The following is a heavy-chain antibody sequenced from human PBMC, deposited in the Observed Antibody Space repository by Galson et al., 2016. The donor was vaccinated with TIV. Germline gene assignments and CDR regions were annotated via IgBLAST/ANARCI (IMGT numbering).Heavy chain of an antibody. CDR2: INAGNDNT. Sequence: SVKVSCKASGYTFRIYVMHWVRQAPGQRLEWMGCINAGNDNTKYSQRFQGRVTITRDTSANTAYMELSSLRSEDTAVYYCARPPYCGGDCFKYDSWGQGTLVTVSS. J-gene: IGHJ4*02. CDR3: ARPPYCGGDCFKYDS. D-gene: IGHD2-21*01. CDR1: GYTFRIYV. V-gene: IGHV1-3*01.